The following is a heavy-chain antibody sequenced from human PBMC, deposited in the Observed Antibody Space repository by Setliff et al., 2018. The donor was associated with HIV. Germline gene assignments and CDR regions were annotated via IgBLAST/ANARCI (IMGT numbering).Heavy chain of an antibody. V-gene: IGHV3-21*04. CDR2: ISSDSRYI. CDR1: GFTFADYY. D-gene: IGHD3-22*01. CDR3: ARGTGPNDSSGYSLPLDY. Sequence: GGSLRLSCTTSGFTFADYYIDWVRQAPGKGLEWVSSISSDSRYIYYADSLTGRFTVSRDNAKNSLYLQMNSLRAEDTALYYCARGTGPNDSSGYSLPLDYWGQGTLVTVSS. J-gene: IGHJ4*02.